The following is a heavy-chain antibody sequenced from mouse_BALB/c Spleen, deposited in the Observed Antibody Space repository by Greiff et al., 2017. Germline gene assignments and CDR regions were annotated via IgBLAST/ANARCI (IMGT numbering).Heavy chain of an antibody. V-gene: IGHV5-17*02. CDR1: GFTFSSFG. CDR3: ARATGTPYYYAMDY. J-gene: IGHJ4*01. Sequence: EVKLQESGGGLVQPGGSRKLSCAASGFTFSSFGMHWVRQAPEKGLEWVAYISSGSSTIYYADTVKGRFTISRDNPKNTLFLQMTSLRSEDTAMYYCARATGTPYYYAMDYWGQGTSVTVSS. CDR2: ISSGSSTI. D-gene: IGHD4-1*02.